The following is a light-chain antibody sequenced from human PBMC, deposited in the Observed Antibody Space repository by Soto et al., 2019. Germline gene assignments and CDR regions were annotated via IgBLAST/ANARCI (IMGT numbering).Light chain of an antibody. V-gene: IGKV1-5*01. CDR2: DAS. Sequence: DIQMTPSPSTLSASVGDRVTITCRASQSISSWLAWYQQKPGKAPKLLIYDASSLESGVPSRFSGSGSGTEFTLTISRLQTDDFATFYCQQYNSYWTFGQGTKVEIK. J-gene: IGKJ1*01. CDR1: QSISSW. CDR3: QQYNSYWT.